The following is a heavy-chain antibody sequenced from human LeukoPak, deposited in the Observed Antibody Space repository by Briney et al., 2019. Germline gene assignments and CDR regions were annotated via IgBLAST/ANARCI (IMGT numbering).Heavy chain of an antibody. J-gene: IGHJ4*02. D-gene: IGHD5-12*01. Sequence: PGGSLRLSCAPSGFTFNAYSMSWVSQAPGQGLEWVSSITSSDSFICYRDLLKGRFTISIDNAKNSLFLHLNSLRDDDTAVYYCARGTDSGYDSTGSFDYWGQGALVTVSS. CDR1: GFTFNAYS. V-gene: IGHV3-21*01. CDR3: ARGTDSGYDSTGSFDY. CDR2: ITSSDSFI.